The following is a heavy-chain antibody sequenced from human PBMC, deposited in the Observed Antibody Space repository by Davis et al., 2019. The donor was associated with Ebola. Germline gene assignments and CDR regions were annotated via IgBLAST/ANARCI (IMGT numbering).Heavy chain of an antibody. D-gene: IGHD2-15*01. J-gene: IGHJ6*02. Sequence: GGSLRLSCTASGFTFTDYSMSWVRQAPGKGLEWVSAISGSGGSTYYADSVKGRFTISRDNSKNTLYLQMNSLRAEDTAVYYCAKGACSGGSCYSIYYYYGMDVWGQGTTVTVSS. V-gene: IGHV3-23*01. CDR1: GFTFTDYS. CDR2: ISGSGGST. CDR3: AKGACSGGSCYSIYYYYGMDV.